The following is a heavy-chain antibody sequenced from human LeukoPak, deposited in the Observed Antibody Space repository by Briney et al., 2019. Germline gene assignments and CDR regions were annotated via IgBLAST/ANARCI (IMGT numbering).Heavy chain of an antibody. J-gene: IGHJ4*02. CDR3: VRECYGEYYFDS. V-gene: IGHV3-30*03. Sequence: GGSLRLSCAASGFTFSSYGMHWVRQAPGTGLEWVTVILKDGTTKYYADSVKGRFTIFRDNSKNTLSLQMDSLRVEDTAVYFCVRECYGEYYFDSWGQGTLVTVSS. D-gene: IGHD4-17*01. CDR2: ILKDGTTK. CDR1: GFTFSSYG.